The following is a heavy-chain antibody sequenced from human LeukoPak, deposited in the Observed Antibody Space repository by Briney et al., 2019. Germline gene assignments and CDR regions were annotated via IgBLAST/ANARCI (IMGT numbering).Heavy chain of an antibody. Sequence: PGGSLRLSCATSGFTFTTYWMNWVRQAPGKGLERVANIKQDGSEKYYVDSVKGRFTISRDNARNSLYLQMNSLRADDTAVYYCARGGGYAWDYWGQGTLVTVSS. V-gene: IGHV3-7*01. CDR3: ARGGGYAWDY. D-gene: IGHD5-12*01. CDR1: GFTFTTYW. CDR2: IKQDGSEK. J-gene: IGHJ4*02.